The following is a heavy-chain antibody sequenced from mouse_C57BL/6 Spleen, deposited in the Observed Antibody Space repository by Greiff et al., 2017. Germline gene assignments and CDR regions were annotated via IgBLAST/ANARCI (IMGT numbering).Heavy chain of an antibody. CDR3: ARGRYDYGYAMDY. D-gene: IGHD2-4*01. CDR1: GYAFSSSW. Sequence: VQLQQSGPELVKPGASVKISCKASGYAFSSSWMNWVKQRPGKGLEWIGRISPGDGDTNYNGKFKGQATLTADKSSSTTYMQLSSRTSEDSAVYFCARGRYDYGYAMDYGGQGPSGTVSS. V-gene: IGHV1-82*01. J-gene: IGHJ4*01. CDR2: ISPGDGDT.